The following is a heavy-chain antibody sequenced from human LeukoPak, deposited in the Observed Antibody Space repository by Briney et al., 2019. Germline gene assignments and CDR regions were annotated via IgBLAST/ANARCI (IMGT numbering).Heavy chain of an antibody. Sequence: NPSETLSLTCTDSGVSISSSSYYWGWIRQPPGKGLEWIGSIYYSGSTYYNPSLKSRVTISVDTSKNQFSLKLSSVTAADTAVYYCARELNYYDSSGYQYYFDYWGQGTLVTVSS. CDR1: GVSISSSSYY. V-gene: IGHV4-39*07. J-gene: IGHJ4*02. CDR2: IYYSGST. D-gene: IGHD3-22*01. CDR3: ARELNYYDSSGYQYYFDY.